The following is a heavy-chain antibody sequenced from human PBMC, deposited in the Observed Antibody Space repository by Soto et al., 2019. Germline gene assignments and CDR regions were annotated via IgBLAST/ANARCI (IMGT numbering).Heavy chain of an antibody. D-gene: IGHD2-21*02. J-gene: IGHJ6*02. CDR3: ARDRDIVVVTAIRYYGMDV. CDR1: GGTFSSYA. Sequence: QVQLVQSGAEVKKPGSSVKVSCKASGGTFSSYAISWVRQAPGQGLEWMGGIIPIFGTANYAQEFQGRVTITADESTSTAYMELSSLRSEDTAVYYCARDRDIVVVTAIRYYGMDVWGQGTTVTVSS. CDR2: IIPIFGTA. V-gene: IGHV1-69*01.